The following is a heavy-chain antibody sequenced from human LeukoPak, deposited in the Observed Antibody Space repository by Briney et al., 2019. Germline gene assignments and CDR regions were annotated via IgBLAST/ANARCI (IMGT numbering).Heavy chain of an antibody. J-gene: IGHJ5*02. V-gene: IGHV4-59*01. CDR2: IYYSGST. D-gene: IGHD1-26*01. CDR1: GGSISSYY. Sequence: SETLSLTCTVSGGSISSYYGSWIRQPPGKGLEWIGYIYYSGSTNYNPSLKGRVTISVDTSKNQFSLKLSSVTAADTAVYYCATGTWELLTWGQGTLVTVSS. CDR3: ATGTWELLT.